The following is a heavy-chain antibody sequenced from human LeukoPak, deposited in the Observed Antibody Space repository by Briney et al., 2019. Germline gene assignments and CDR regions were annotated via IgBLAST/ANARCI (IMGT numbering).Heavy chain of an antibody. CDR1: GFTFSNYW. CDR3: AGDRRTSGWYAS. V-gene: IGHV3-7*01. CDR2: IKTDGSEK. D-gene: IGHD6-19*01. J-gene: IGHJ5*01. Sequence: GGSLRLSCEGSGFTFSNYWMSWVRQAPGKGLEWVANIKTDGSEKYYVDSVKGRFTISRDNAKNSLYLQMNSLRAEDTAVYYCAGDRRTSGWYASWGQGTLVTVSS.